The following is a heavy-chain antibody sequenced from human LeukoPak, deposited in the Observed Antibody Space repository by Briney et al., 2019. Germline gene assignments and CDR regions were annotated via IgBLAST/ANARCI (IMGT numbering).Heavy chain of an antibody. Sequence: GGSLRLSCAASGFSFRNAWMSWVRQAPGKGLEWVGRIKSKTDGGTIDYAAPGKGRLTIARDDTKNTLYLQMNSLKTEDTAVYYCTTVWNCGGDCSDAFDIWGQGTMVTVSS. D-gene: IGHD2-21*02. V-gene: IGHV3-15*01. CDR1: GFSFRNAW. CDR3: TTVWNCGGDCSDAFDI. J-gene: IGHJ3*02. CDR2: IKSKTDGGTI.